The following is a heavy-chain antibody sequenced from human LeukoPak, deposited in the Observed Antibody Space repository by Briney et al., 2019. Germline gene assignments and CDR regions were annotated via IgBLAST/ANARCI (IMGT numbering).Heavy chain of an antibody. Sequence: GESLKISCKGSGYSFTNYWIGWVRQVPGKGLEWMGIIYPGDSDTRYSPSFQGQVTISADKSISTAYLQWSSLKASDTAMYYCARLTGSGRGYYGMDVWGKGTTVTVSS. D-gene: IGHD3-10*01. CDR3: ARLTGSGRGYYGMDV. CDR1: GYSFTNYW. CDR2: IYPGDSDT. V-gene: IGHV5-51*01. J-gene: IGHJ6*04.